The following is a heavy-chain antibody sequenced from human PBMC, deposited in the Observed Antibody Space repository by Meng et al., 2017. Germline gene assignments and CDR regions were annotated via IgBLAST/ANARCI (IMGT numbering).Heavy chain of an antibody. CDR1: GFTFSGSG. J-gene: IGHJ4*02. D-gene: IGHD3-22*01. V-gene: IGHV3-30*01. CDR3: ARSSSGYYFDY. Sequence: VELVEAGGGLARPGGSLKLSCSASGFTFSGSGVHWVRQAPGKGLEWVAVISYDGSNKYYADSVKGRFTISRDNSKNTLYLQMNSLRAEDTAVYYCARSSSGYYFDYWGQGTLVTVSS. CDR2: ISYDGSNK.